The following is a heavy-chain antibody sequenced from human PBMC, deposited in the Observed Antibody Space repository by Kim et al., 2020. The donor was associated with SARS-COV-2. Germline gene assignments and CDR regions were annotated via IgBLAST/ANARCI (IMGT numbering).Heavy chain of an antibody. D-gene: IGHD4-17*01. V-gene: IGHV4-34*01. Sequence: SETLSLTCAVYGGSFSGYYWSWIRQPPGKGLEWIGEINHSGSTNYNPSLKSRVTISVDTSKNQFSLKLSSVTAADTAVYYCAREATVTTRGFDYWGQGTLVTVSS. CDR3: AREATVTTRGFDY. CDR1: GGSFSGYY. CDR2: INHSGST. J-gene: IGHJ4*02.